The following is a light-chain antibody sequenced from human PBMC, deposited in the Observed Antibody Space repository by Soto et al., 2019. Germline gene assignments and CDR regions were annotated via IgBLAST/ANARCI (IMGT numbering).Light chain of an antibody. CDR2: EAS. J-gene: IGKJ4*01. V-gene: IGKV3-11*01. CDR1: QSVSTY. CDR3: QQRSTWPRLT. Sequence: VLTQSPATLSLSPGNRAALSCRASQSVSTYLAWYQQKPGQAPRLLIYEASYRAPGVPDRFSGSGSGTDFTLTISSLEPEDFAVYYCQQRSTWPRLTFGGGTRVDMK.